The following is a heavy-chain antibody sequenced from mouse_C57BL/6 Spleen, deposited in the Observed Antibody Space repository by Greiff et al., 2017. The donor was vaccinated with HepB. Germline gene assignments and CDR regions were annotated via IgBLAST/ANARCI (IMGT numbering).Heavy chain of an antibody. CDR2: FNPGSGGT. J-gene: IGHJ2*01. CDR3: ARSPVGYPYYFDY. Sequence: QVQLKQSGAELVRPGTSVKVSCKAFGYALTNYLIEWVKPRPGQGLGWIGVFNPGSGGTNYNEKFKGRATLTADKSSSTAYMQLSSLTSADSAVYFCARSPVGYPYYFDYWGQGTTLTVSS. CDR1: GYALTNYL. D-gene: IGHD2-2*01. V-gene: IGHV1-54*01.